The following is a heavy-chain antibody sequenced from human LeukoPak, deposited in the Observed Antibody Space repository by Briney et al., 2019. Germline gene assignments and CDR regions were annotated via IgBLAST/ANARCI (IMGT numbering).Heavy chain of an antibody. J-gene: IGHJ6*02. V-gene: IGHV1-46*01. D-gene: IGHD2-15*01. CDR3: ARVVARISNGMDV. Sequence: ASVKVSCKASGYTFTSYDINWVRQAPGQGLEWMGIINPSGGSTSYAQKFQGRVTMTRDTSTSTVYMELSSLRSEDTAVYYCARVVARISNGMDVWGQGTTVTVSS. CDR2: INPSGGST. CDR1: GYTFTSYD.